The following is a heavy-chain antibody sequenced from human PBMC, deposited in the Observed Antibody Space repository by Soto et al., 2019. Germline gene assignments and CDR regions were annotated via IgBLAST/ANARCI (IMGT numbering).Heavy chain of an antibody. J-gene: IGHJ4*02. CDR1: GYTFTNYA. CDR3: ARDSLYSTDWQRFDS. V-gene: IGHV1-18*01. Sequence: QVQLVQSGVEVKKPGASVKVSCKASGYTFTNYAISWVRQAPGRGLEWMGWVNTYNGNPNYAQIFQGRVTMTTDTSTGTAYMELRSLKSVDSAVYYCARDSLYSTDWQRFDSWGRGTLVTVSS. CDR2: VNTYNGNP. D-gene: IGHD6-13*01.